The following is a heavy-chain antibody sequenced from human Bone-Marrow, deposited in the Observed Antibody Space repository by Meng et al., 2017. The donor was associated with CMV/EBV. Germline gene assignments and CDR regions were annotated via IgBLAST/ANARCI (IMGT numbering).Heavy chain of an antibody. CDR2: INPTTGGT. V-gene: IGHV1-2*02. CDR3: ARGSSLTDGMDV. D-gene: IGHD1-14*01. Sequence: ASVKVSCKASEYTLTGYHIHWVRQAPGQGLEWMGWINPTTGGTNYAQNFQGRVTMTRDTSITTASMELRSLRSDDTAVYYCARGSSLTDGMDVWGQGTTVTVSS. J-gene: IGHJ6*02. CDR1: EYTLTGYH.